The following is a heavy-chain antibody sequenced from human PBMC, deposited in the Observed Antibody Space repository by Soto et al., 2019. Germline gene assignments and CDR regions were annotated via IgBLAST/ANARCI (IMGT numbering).Heavy chain of an antibody. CDR2: IDTSYSYS. Sequence: GESLKISCKGSGYSFTKYWIIWVRQVPGKGLEWMGRIDTSYSYSHYSPSFQGHVTISVDKSISTGYLQWSSLKASDTAMYYCARYCSSSSCSQLYGMDVWGQGTTVTV. CDR3: ARYCSSSSCSQLYGMDV. V-gene: IGHV5-10-1*01. J-gene: IGHJ6*02. CDR1: GYSFTKYW. D-gene: IGHD2-15*01.